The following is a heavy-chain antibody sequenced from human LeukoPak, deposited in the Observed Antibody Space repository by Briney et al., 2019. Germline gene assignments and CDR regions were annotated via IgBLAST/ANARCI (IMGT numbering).Heavy chain of an antibody. CDR3: ASGPISIVVVPAAPAGDSYYYYGMDV. D-gene: IGHD2-2*01. CDR1: GYTFTGYY. Sequence: ASVKVSCKASGYTFTGYYMHWVRQAPGQGLEWMGWINPNSGGTNYAQKFQGRVTMTRDTSISTAYMELSRLRSDDTAVYYRASGPISIVVVPAAPAGDSYYYYGMDVWGQGTTVTVSS. CDR2: INPNSGGT. V-gene: IGHV1-2*02. J-gene: IGHJ6*02.